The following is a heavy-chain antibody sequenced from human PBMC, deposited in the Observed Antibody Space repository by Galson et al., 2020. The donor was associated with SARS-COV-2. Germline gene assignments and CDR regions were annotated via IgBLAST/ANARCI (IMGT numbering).Heavy chain of an antibody. CDR1: GGSISSGAYS. J-gene: IGHJ4*02. V-gene: IGHV4-30-2*01. D-gene: IGHD1-26*01. CDR3: ARGQQTELLTPFDF. CDR2: IYDRANT. Sequence: SQTLSLTCAVSGGSISSGAYSWGWIRQPPGKGLEWIGYIYDRANTYYNPSLKSRVTISVDRSKNQFSLSLISVTAADTAVYYCARGQQTELLTPFDFWGQGTLVTVSS.